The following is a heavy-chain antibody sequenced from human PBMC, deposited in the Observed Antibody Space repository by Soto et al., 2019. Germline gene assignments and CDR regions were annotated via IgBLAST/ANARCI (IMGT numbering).Heavy chain of an antibody. Sequence: SVRVSCKASGYTFTSYGISWVRQAPGQGLEWMGWISAYNGNTNYAQKLQGRVTMTTDTSTSTAYMELRSLRSDDTAVYYCAREERYGGGECYLRFGYCGQRTLVTVCS. D-gene: IGHD2-21*01. CDR3: AREERYGGGECYLRFGY. CDR1: GYTFTSYG. J-gene: IGHJ4*02. CDR2: ISAYNGNT. V-gene: IGHV1-18*04.